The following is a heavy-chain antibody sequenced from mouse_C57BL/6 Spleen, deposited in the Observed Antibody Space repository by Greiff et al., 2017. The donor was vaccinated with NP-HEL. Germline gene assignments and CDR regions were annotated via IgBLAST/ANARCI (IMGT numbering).Heavy chain of an antibody. CDR1: GYSITSGYY. CDR2: ISYDGSN. V-gene: IGHV3-6*01. Sequence: VQLQQSGPGLVKPSQSLSLTCSVTGYSITSGYYWNWIRQFPGNKLEWMGYISYDGSNNYNPSLKNRITITRDTSKNQFFLKLNSVTTEDTATYYGARDYYDYGVDFAYWGQGTLVTVSA. J-gene: IGHJ3*01. D-gene: IGHD2-4*01. CDR3: ARDYYDYGVDFAY.